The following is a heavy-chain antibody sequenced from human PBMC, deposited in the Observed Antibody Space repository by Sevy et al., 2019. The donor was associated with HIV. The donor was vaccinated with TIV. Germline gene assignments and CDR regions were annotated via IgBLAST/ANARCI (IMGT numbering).Heavy chain of an antibody. CDR3: AKAAEDFWSGYYSDYFDY. CDR2: ISGSGGST. V-gene: IGHV3-23*01. D-gene: IGHD3-3*01. CDR1: GFTFSSYA. Sequence: GGSLRLSCAASGFTFSSYAMSWVRQAPGKGLEWVSAISGSGGSTYYAHSVKGRFTISRDNSKNTLYLQMNSLRAEDTAVYYCAKAAEDFWSGYYSDYFDYWGQGTLVTVSS. J-gene: IGHJ4*02.